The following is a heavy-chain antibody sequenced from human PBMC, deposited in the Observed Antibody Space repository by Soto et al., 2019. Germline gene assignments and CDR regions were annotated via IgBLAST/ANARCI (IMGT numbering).Heavy chain of an antibody. Sequence: GGSLRLSCAASGFTLSSYAMSWVRQAPGKGLEWVSAISGSGGSTYYADSVKGRFTISRDNSKNTLYLQMNSLRAEDTAVYYCAKGYCSGGSCSTLAFDYWGQGTLVTVSS. J-gene: IGHJ4*02. CDR3: AKGYCSGGSCSTLAFDY. V-gene: IGHV3-23*01. CDR2: ISGSGGST. D-gene: IGHD2-15*01. CDR1: GFTLSSYA.